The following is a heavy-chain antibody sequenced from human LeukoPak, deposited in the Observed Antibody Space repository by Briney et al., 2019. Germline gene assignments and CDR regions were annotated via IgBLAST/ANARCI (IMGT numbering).Heavy chain of an antibody. Sequence: VASVKVSCKASRYTFTSHDINRVRQATGQGFEWMGWMSPNSGNTGYAQRFQGRVAMTRNTSISTAYMELSSLRSEDTAVYYCTVGPPNWGFDYWGQGTLVTVSS. CDR2: MSPNSGNT. CDR3: TVGPPNWGFDY. V-gene: IGHV1-8*01. D-gene: IGHD7-27*01. CDR1: RYTFTSHD. J-gene: IGHJ4*02.